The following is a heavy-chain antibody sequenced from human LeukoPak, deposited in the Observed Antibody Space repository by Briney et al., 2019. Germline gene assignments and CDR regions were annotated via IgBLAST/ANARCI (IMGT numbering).Heavy chain of an antibody. J-gene: IGHJ5*02. CDR1: GGSISSYY. CDR2: IYTSGST. Sequence: SETLSLTCTVSGGSISSYYWSWIRQPAGKGLEWIGRIYTSGSTNYNPSLKGRVTMSVDTSKNQFSLKLSSVTAADTAVYYCARDGRSRSGYQNWFDPWGQGTLVTVSS. CDR3: ARDGRSRSGYQNWFDP. V-gene: IGHV4-4*07. D-gene: IGHD3-22*01.